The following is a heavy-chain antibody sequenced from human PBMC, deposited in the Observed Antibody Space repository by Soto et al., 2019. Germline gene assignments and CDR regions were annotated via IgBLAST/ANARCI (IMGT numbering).Heavy chain of an antibody. V-gene: IGHV4-39*01. D-gene: IGHD5-12*01. CDR1: GGSISSSSYH. Sequence: PSETLSLTCAVSGGSISSSSYHWGWIRQPPGKGLEWIGTIYYSGSTYYNPSLKSRVTISVDTSKNQFSLRLNSVTAADTAVYYCARLYSGYDWHFDYWGQGTLVTVSS. J-gene: IGHJ4*02. CDR3: ARLYSGYDWHFDY. CDR2: IYYSGST.